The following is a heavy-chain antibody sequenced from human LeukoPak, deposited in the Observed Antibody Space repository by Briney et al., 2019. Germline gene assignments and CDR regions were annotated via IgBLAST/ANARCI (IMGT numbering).Heavy chain of an antibody. CDR1: GFTFSTYW. V-gene: IGHV3-74*01. J-gene: IGHJ6*03. Sequence: GGSLRLSCAASGFTFSTYWMHWVRQAPGTGLVWVSRISSDGTNTYYADSVKGRFSISRDNAKNTLYLQMNSLRAEDTAVYYCARVYYYYYMDVWGKRTTVAVSS. CDR2: ISSDGTNT. CDR3: ARVYYYYYMDV.